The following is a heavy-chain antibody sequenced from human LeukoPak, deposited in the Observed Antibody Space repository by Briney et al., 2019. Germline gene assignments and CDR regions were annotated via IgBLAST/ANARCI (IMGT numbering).Heavy chain of an antibody. Sequence: PGGSLRLCCPASGFTFSSYWMHWVRQAPGKGLGWVSRINSDGSTTTYADSVKGRFTISRDNAKNTLYLQMNSLRAEDTAVYYCARVGCGGDCYYGYWGQGTLVTVSS. CDR3: ARVGCGGDCYYGY. V-gene: IGHV3-74*01. D-gene: IGHD2-21*02. CDR1: GFTFSSYW. J-gene: IGHJ4*02. CDR2: INSDGSTT.